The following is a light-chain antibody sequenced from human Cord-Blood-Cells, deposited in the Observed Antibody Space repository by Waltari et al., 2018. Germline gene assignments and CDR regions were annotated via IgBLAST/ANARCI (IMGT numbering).Light chain of an antibody. Sequence: QSVLTQPHSVSAAPGQKVTISCSGSSSNIGNNYVSWYQQLPGPAPKLLIYENNKRPPGIPDRFSGSKSGTSATLGITGLQAGDEADYYCGTWDSSLSAGHWVFGGGTKLTVL. CDR1: SSNIGNNY. J-gene: IGLJ3*02. CDR3: GTWDSSLSAGHWV. CDR2: ENN. V-gene: IGLV1-51*02.